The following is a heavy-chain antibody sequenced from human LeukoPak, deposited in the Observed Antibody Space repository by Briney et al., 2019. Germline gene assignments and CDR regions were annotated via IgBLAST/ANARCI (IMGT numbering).Heavy chain of an antibody. CDR1: GFTFSNNA. D-gene: IGHD2-21*01. CDR3: AKVISGADCFFDY. J-gene: IGHJ4*02. CDR2: INGGGSGT. V-gene: IGHV3-23*01. Sequence: GRSLRLSCAASGFTFSNNAMHWVRQAPGKGLEWVSAINGGGSGTFYADSVKGRFTISRDNSKNALYLQVNSLRAEDTAVYYCAKVISGADCFFDYWGQGTLVTVSS.